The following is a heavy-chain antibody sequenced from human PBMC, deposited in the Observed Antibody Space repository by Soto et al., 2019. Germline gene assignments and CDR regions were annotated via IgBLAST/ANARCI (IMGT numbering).Heavy chain of an antibody. CDR3: ARVVRGWYPHFDH. Sequence: SETLSLTCGVSGGPFNGYHWSWIRQPPGKGLEWIGETDHSGSTNHNPSLKSRVTVSIDTSKNQISLKLSSVTAADTAVYYCARVVRGWYPHFDHWGQGTLVTVSS. CDR1: GGPFNGYH. J-gene: IGHJ4*02. D-gene: IGHD2-15*01. CDR2: TDHSGST. V-gene: IGHV4-34*01.